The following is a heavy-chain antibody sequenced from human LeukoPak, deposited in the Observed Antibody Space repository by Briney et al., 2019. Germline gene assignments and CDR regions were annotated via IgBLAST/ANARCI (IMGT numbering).Heavy chain of an antibody. CDR1: GFTFSSYW. J-gene: IGHJ3*02. Sequence: GGSLRLSCAASGFTFSSYWMTWVRQAPGKGLEWVANIKQDGSGKYYVDSVKGRFTISRDSANNSLYLQLNSLRAEDTAVYYCARERGGFCSGTSCYKAFDIWGQGTMVTVSS. CDR3: ARERGGFCSGTSCYKAFDI. V-gene: IGHV3-7*01. D-gene: IGHD2-2*02. CDR2: IKQDGSGK.